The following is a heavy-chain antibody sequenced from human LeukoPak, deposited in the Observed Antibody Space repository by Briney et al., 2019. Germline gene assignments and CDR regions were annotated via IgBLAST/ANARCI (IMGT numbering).Heavy chain of an antibody. CDR3: ARDKVVGTTYFDY. D-gene: IGHD1-26*01. CDR2: IKQDGSEK. Sequence: PGGSLTLSCAASGFTFSNYWMSWVRQAPGKGLEWVANIKQDGSEKYYVDSVKGRFTISRDNAKNSLYLQMNSLRAEDTAVYYCARDKVVGTTYFDYWGQGTLVTVSS. CDR1: GFTFSNYW. J-gene: IGHJ4*02. V-gene: IGHV3-7*01.